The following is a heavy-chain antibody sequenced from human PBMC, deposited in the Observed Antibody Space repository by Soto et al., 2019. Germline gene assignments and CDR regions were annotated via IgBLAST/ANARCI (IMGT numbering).Heavy chain of an antibody. CDR2: INPSGGST. J-gene: IGHJ5*02. Sequence: GASVKVSCKASGYTFTSYYMHWVRQAPGQGLEWMGIINPSGGSTSYAQKFQGRVTMTRDTSTSTVYMELSSLRSEDTAVYYCARDVRCSGGSCPPGFDPWGQGTLVTVSS. V-gene: IGHV1-46*01. D-gene: IGHD2-15*01. CDR3: ARDVRCSGGSCPPGFDP. CDR1: GYTFTSYY.